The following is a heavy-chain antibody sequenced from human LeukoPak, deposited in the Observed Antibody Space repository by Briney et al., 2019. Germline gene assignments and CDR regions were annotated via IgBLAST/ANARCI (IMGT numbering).Heavy chain of an antibody. V-gene: IGHV3-7*03. CDR1: GFTFSSYW. Sequence: GGSLRLSCAASGFTFSSYWMSWVRQAPGKGLEWVANIKQDGSEKYFVDSVKGRFTISRDNAKNSLYLQMNSLRAEDTAVYYCARDLGVRGVYIDYWGQGTLVTVSS. CDR2: IKQDGSEK. CDR3: ARDLGVRGVYIDY. J-gene: IGHJ4*02. D-gene: IGHD3-10*01.